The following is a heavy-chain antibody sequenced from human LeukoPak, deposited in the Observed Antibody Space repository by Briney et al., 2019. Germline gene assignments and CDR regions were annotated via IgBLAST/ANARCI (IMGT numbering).Heavy chain of an antibody. CDR3: AKDTQADYYDSSGYSDNYFDY. J-gene: IGHJ4*02. CDR1: GFTFSSYA. D-gene: IGHD3-22*01. V-gene: IGHV3-23*01. Sequence: GGSLRLSCAASGFTFSSYAMSWVRQAPGKGLEWASAISGSGGSTYYADSVKGRFTISRDNSKNTLYLQMNSLRAEDTAVYYCAKDTQADYYDSSGYSDNYFDYWGQGTLVTVSS. CDR2: ISGSGGST.